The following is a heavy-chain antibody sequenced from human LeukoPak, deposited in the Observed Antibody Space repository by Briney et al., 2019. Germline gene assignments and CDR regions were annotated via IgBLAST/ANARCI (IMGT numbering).Heavy chain of an antibody. D-gene: IGHD2-21*02. CDR1: AFTFSNYG. CDR2: ISYDGSDK. V-gene: IGHV3-30*18. Sequence: GGSLRLSCVASAFTFSNYGMHWVRQAPGKGLEWVAVISYDGSDKYYADSVKGRFTISRDNSKNTLYLQMNSLRAEDMAVYYCAKDISGGDCPDYWGQGTLVTVSS. CDR3: AKDISGGDCPDY. J-gene: IGHJ4*02.